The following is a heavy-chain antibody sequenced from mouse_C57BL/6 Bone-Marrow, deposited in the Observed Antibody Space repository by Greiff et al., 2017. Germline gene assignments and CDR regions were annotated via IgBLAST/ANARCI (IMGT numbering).Heavy chain of an antibody. CDR3: AREGWYFDF. Sequence: QVHVKQPGAELVRPGTSVKLSCKASGYTFTSYWMHWVKQRPGQGLEWIGVIDPSDSYTNYNQKFKGKATLTVDTSSSTAYMQLSSLTSEDSAVYYCAREGWYFDFWGTGTTVTVSS. CDR2: IDPSDSYT. J-gene: IGHJ1*03. CDR1: GYTFTSYW. V-gene: IGHV1-59*01.